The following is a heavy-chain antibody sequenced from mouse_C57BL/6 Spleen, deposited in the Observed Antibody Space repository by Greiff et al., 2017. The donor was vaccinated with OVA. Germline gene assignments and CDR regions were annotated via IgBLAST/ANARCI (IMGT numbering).Heavy chain of an antibody. Sequence: QVQLQQPGAELVKPGASVKMSCKASGYTFTSYWITWVKQRPGQGLEWIGDIYPGSGSTNYNEKFKSKATLTVDTSSSTAYMQLSSLTSEDSAVYYCARWRAYYGGYAMDYWGQGTSVTVSS. CDR3: ARWRAYYGGYAMDY. CDR1: GYTFTSYW. D-gene: IGHD1-1*02. J-gene: IGHJ4*01. CDR2: IYPGSGST. V-gene: IGHV1-55*01.